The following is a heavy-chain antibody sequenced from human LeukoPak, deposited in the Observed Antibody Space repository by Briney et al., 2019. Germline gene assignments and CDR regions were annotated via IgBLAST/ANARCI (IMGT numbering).Heavy chain of an antibody. CDR3: ARGGLGYSYDSSGYQSRAYYFDY. CDR2: IHWNGGST. CDR1: GFIFSSYS. V-gene: IGHV3-20*04. D-gene: IGHD3-22*01. Sequence: TGGSLRLSCEASGFIFSSYSMNWVRQAPGKGLEWVAGIHWNGGSTGYVDSVKGRFTISRDNAKNSLYLQMNSLRVEDTALYYCARGGLGYSYDSSGYQSRAYYFDYWGQGTLVTVSS. J-gene: IGHJ4*02.